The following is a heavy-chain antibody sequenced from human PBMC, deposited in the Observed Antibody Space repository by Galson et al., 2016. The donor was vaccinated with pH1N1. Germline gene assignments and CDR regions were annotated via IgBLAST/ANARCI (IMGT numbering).Heavy chain of an antibody. CDR3: VSGGQLVRYFDF. D-gene: IGHD6-6*01. CDR1: GDTFRTHT. V-gene: IGHV1-69*06. Sequence: QSGAEVKKPGESLKISCKASGDTFRTHTFNWVRQAPGQGLEWMGRITPAFGTADYAQKFQASGAVTADKSTSTVFMEMVSLKADDTAVYYCVSGGQLVRYFDFWGQGTLVVVSS. J-gene: IGHJ4*02. CDR2: ITPAFGTA.